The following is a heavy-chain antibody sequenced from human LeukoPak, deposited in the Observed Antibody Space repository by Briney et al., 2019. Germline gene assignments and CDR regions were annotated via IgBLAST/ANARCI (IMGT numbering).Heavy chain of an antibody. J-gene: IGHJ4*02. CDR3: ASGDTAMVGKFAN. V-gene: IGHV3-66*01. D-gene: IGHD5-18*01. Sequence: GCSLRLSWAAGGFTVSSKYISGGRQAAGKGLEWVSVIYGGGSTCYADSVKGRFTISRDKSKNTPYLQMNSLRAEDTAVYYCASGDTAMVGKFANWGQGKLVTVSS. CDR1: GFTVSSKY. CDR2: IYGGGST.